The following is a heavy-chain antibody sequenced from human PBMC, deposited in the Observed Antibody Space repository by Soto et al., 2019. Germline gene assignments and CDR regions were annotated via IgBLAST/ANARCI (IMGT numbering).Heavy chain of an antibody. CDR1: EFTFSNYV. CDR2: ISGSGGVST. D-gene: IGHD1-26*01. V-gene: IGHV3-23*01. J-gene: IGHJ4*02. Sequence: EVQLLESGGGLVQPGGSLRLSCAASEFTFSNYVMSWVHQAPGKGLEWVSAISGSGGVSTYYADSVKGRFTISRDNSKNTLFLQMSSLGAEDTAVYYCSKLVGATVVSDYWGQGTLVIVSS. CDR3: SKLVGATVVSDY.